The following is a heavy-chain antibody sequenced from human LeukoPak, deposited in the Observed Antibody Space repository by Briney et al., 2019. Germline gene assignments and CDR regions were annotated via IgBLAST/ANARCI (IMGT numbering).Heavy chain of an antibody. CDR3: ASYYYDNGGYWDAFDI. CDR1: GFTFSTYW. J-gene: IGHJ3*02. Sequence: GGSLRLSCAASGFTFSTYWMHWVRQAPGKGLVWVSRINSDGSGTSYADSAKGRFTISRDNAKNTLYLQMSSLRAEDTAVYYCASYYYDNGGYWDAFDIWGQGTMATVSS. CDR2: INSDGSGT. D-gene: IGHD3-22*01. V-gene: IGHV3-74*01.